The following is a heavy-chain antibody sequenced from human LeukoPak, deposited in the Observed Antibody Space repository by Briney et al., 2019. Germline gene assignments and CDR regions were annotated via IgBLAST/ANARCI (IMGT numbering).Heavy chain of an antibody. CDR2: ISSSSSYI. CDR3: ARVGSSGYSGYYFDY. D-gene: IGHD3-22*01. V-gene: IGHV3-21*01. Sequence: GGSLRLSCAASGFTFSSYSMNWVRQAPGKGLEWVSSISSSSSYIYYADSVKGRFTISRDNAKNSLYLQMNSLRAEDTAVYYCARVGSSGYSGYYFDYWGQGTLVTVSS. J-gene: IGHJ4*02. CDR1: GFTFSSYS.